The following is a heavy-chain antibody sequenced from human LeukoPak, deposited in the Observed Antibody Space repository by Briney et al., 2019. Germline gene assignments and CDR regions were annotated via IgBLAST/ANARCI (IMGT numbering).Heavy chain of an antibody. CDR2: IIPIFGTA. J-gene: IGHJ4*02. D-gene: IGHD2-2*01. CDR1: GGTFSSYA. V-gene: IGHV1-69*13. Sequence: GASVKVSCKASGGTFSSYAISWVRQAPGQGLEWMGGIIPIFGTANYAQKFQGRVTITADESTSTAYMELSSLRSEDTAVYYCASGYCSSTSCQPGDYWGQGTLVTVSS. CDR3: ASGYCSSTSCQPGDY.